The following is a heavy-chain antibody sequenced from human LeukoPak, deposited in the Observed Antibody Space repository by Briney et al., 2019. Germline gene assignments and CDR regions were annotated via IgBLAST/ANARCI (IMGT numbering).Heavy chain of an antibody. Sequence: ASVKVSCKASGYTFTSYGISWVRQAPGQGLEWMGWISAYNGNTNYAQKLQGRVTMTTDTSTSTAYMEPRSLRSDDTAVYYCARLLKRTYYYGSGSLDYWGQGTLVTVSS. V-gene: IGHV1-18*01. D-gene: IGHD3-10*01. CDR1: GYTFTSYG. CDR2: ISAYNGNT. J-gene: IGHJ4*02. CDR3: ARLLKRTYYYGSGSLDY.